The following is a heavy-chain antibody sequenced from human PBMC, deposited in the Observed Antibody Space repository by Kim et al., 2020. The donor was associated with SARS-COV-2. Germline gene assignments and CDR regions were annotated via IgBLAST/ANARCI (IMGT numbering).Heavy chain of an antibody. CDR3: ASIRTNVDPPISIAAAGGLDY. V-gene: IGHV3-30*04. CDR2: ISYDGSNK. D-gene: IGHD6-13*01. CDR1: GFTFSSYA. Sequence: GGSLRLSCAASGFTFSSYAMHWVRQAPGKGLEWVAVISYDGSNKYYADSVKGRFTISRDNSKNTLYLQMNSLRAEDTAVYYCASIRTNVDPPISIAAAGGLDYWGQGTLVTVSS. J-gene: IGHJ4*02.